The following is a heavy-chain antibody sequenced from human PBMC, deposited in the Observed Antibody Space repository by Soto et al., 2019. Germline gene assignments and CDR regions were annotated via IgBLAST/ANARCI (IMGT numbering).Heavy chain of an antibody. J-gene: IGHJ2*01. V-gene: IGHV1-69*01. CDR3: XXXXXXXFDL. Sequence: QVQLVQSGAEVKKPGSSVKVSCKASGGTFNNYAISWVRQAXGQGLEWMGGIIPIFGTANYAQKFQGRVTXXXXXXXXXXXXXXXXXXXXXXXXXXXXXXXXXXFDLWGRGTLVTVSS. CDR2: IIPIFGTA. CDR1: GGTFNNYA.